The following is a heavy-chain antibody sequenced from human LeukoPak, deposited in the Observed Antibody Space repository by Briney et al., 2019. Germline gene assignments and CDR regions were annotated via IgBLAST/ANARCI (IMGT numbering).Heavy chain of an antibody. CDR1: GGSISSYY. CDR3: ARGNAVTTFYY. D-gene: IGHD2/OR15-2a*01. CDR2: IYYSGST. J-gene: IGHJ4*02. Sequence: SETLSLTCTVSGGSISSYYWSWIRQPPGKGLEWIGYIYYSGSTNYNPSLKSRVTISVDTSKNQFSLKLSSVTAADTAVYYCARGNAVTTFYYWGQGTLVTVSS. V-gene: IGHV4-59*12.